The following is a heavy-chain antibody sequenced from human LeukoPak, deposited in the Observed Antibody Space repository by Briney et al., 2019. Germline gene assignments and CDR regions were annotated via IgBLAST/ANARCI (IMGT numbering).Heavy chain of an antibody. V-gene: IGHV4-59*12. J-gene: IGHJ5*02. CDR3: ARTHLWFGEFYNWFDP. CDR2: IYYSGST. CDR1: GGSISSYY. Sequence: SETLSLTCTVSGGSISSYYWSWIRQPPGKGLEWIGYIYYSGSTNYNPSLKSRVTISVDTSKNQFSLKLSSVTAADTAVYYCARTHLWFGEFYNWFDPWGQGTLVTVSS. D-gene: IGHD3-10*01.